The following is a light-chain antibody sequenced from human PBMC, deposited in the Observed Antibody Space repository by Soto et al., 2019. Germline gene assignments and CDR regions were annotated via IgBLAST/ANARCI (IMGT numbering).Light chain of an antibody. J-gene: IGLJ2*01. Sequence: QSALTQPASVSGSPGQSITISCTGTSSDVGGYNYVSWYQQHPGKAPKLMIYDVSNRPSGDSNRFSGSKSGNTASLTISGLHADDEADYYCSSHTSSSTVVFGGGTKLTVL. CDR3: SSHTSSSTVV. V-gene: IGLV2-14*01. CDR1: SSDVGGYNY. CDR2: DVS.